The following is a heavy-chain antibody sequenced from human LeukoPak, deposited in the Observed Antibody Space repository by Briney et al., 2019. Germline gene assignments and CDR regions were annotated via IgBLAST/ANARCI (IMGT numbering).Heavy chain of an antibody. CDR3: ALNVGVTVADTLDY. Sequence: GRSLRLSCAASGFTFDDYAMHWVRQAPGRGLEWVSGITRNGGTLGYADSVKGRFTISRDNAKNSLYLHMNGLRPDDTALYYCALNVGVTVADTLDYWGQGTLVTVSS. CDR1: GFTFDDYA. CDR2: ITRNGGTL. J-gene: IGHJ4*02. V-gene: IGHV3-9*01. D-gene: IGHD4-11*01.